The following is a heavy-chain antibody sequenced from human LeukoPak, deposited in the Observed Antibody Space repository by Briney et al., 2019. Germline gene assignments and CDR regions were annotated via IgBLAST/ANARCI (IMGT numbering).Heavy chain of an antibody. J-gene: IGHJ6*03. V-gene: IGHV1-18*01. CDR2: INAYNGNT. CDR1: GYTFTSYG. Sequence: ASVKVSCRASGYTFTSYGFTWVRQAPGQGLEWMGWINAYNGNTDYAQRVQGRVTMTTDTSTSTAYMELRSLRSDDTAVYYCARDRHIAAAVYYYYMDVWGKGTPVTVSS. D-gene: IGHD6-13*01. CDR3: ARDRHIAAAVYYYYMDV.